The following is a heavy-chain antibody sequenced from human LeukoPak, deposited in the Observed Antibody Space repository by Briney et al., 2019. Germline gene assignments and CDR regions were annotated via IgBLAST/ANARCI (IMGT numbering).Heavy chain of an antibody. CDR2: INHSGST. CDR3: ARAPYEYYYYGMDV. J-gene: IGHJ6*02. CDR1: GGSFSGYY. D-gene: IGHD2-21*01. Sequence: PSETLSLTRAVYGGSFSGYYWSWIRQPPGKGLEWIGEINHSGSTNYNPSLKSRVTISVDTSRNQFSLKLSSVTAADTAVYYCARAPYEYYYYGMDVWGQGTTVTVSS. V-gene: IGHV4-34*01.